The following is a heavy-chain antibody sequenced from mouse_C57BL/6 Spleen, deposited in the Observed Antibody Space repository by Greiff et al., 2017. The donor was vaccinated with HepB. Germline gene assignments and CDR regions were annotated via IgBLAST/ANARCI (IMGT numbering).Heavy chain of an antibody. CDR1: GYTFTSYW. J-gene: IGHJ4*01. CDR2: IHPNSGST. V-gene: IGHV1-64*01. Sequence: VQLQQPGAELVKPGASVKLSCKASGYTFTSYWMHWVKQRPGQGLEWIGMIHPNSGSTNYNEKFKSKATLTVDKSSSTAYMQLSSLTSEDSAVYYCARDGDFYAMDYWGQGASVTVSS. CDR3: ARDGDFYAMDY. D-gene: IGHD2-3*01.